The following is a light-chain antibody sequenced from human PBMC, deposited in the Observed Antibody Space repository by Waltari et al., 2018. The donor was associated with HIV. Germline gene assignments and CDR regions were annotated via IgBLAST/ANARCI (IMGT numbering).Light chain of an antibody. Sequence: DIQLTQSPSFLSASVGDRVTITCRASQGINNYLAWYQQKPGKARELLIYAAATLQSGVPSRCSGSGSGKEFTLTISSLQPEDSATYYCQQLISYPPFCTFGPGIKVDVK. V-gene: IGKV1-9*01. CDR3: QQLISYPPFCT. CDR2: AAA. CDR1: QGINNY. J-gene: IGKJ3*01.